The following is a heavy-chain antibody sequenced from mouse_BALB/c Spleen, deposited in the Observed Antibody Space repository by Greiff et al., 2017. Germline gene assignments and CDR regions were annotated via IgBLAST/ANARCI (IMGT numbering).Heavy chain of an antibody. CDR3: ARHVDHYGNWGDY. V-gene: IGHV5-6*01. CDR2: ISRGGSYT. D-gene: IGHD2-1*01. Sequence: EVKLVESGGDLVKPGGSLKLSCAASGFTFSSYGMSWVRQTPDQRLEWVATISRGGSYTYYPDSVKGRFTISRDNAKNTLYLQMSSLKSEDTAMYYCARHVDHYGNWGDYWGQGTSVTVSS. J-gene: IGHJ4*01. CDR1: GFTFSSYG.